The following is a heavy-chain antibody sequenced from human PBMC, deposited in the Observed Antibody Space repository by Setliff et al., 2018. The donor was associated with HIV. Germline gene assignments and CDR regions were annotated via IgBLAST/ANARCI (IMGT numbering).Heavy chain of an antibody. Sequence: GGSLRLSCAASGFTVSSHYMTWVRQAPGKGLEWVSVIYSGGDAYYADSVKGRFTISRDNAKNSLYLQMNSLRAEDTALYYCTKGGYGSGSYPYFHYWGQGTLVTVSS. CDR2: IYSGGDA. V-gene: IGHV3-53*05. CDR1: GFTVSSHY. CDR3: TKGGYGSGSYPYFHY. D-gene: IGHD3-10*01. J-gene: IGHJ4*02.